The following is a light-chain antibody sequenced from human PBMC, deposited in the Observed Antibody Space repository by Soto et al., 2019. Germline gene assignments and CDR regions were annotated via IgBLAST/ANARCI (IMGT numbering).Light chain of an antibody. Sequence: QAVVTQPPSVSAAPGQKVTISCSGSSSNIGGNSVSWYQQLPGTAPKLLIYDDNKRPSGIPDRFSGSKSGTSATLGITGLQTGDEADYYCGSWDSSLSAYVFGTGTKVTVL. CDR1: SSNIGGNS. J-gene: IGLJ1*01. CDR3: GSWDSSLSAYV. CDR2: DDN. V-gene: IGLV1-51*01.